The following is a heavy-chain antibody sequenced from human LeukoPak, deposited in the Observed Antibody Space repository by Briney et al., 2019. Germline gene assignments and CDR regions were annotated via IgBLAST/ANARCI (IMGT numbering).Heavy chain of an antibody. CDR2: IWYDGRNK. Sequence: PGGSLRLSCAASGFSFYSSAMHWVRQAPGKGLEWVAVIWYDGRNKNYGESVKGRFTISRDNSKNTLYLQMNSLRVDDTAIYYCARDRNFRGLGRLDTNWFDSWGQGTLVTVSS. CDR3: ARDRNFRGLGRLDTNWFDS. V-gene: IGHV3-33*01. D-gene: IGHD1-1*01. CDR1: GFSFYSSA. J-gene: IGHJ5*01.